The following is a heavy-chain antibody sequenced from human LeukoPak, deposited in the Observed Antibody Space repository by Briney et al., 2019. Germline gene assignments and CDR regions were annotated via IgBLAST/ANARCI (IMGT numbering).Heavy chain of an antibody. D-gene: IGHD2-21*01. Sequence: SETLSLTCGVSGGSITSTNYWTWVRQPPGKGLEWIGEVNLQGSTNYNPSLMGRVAISVDMSENHISLQLTSVTAADTAVYYCARDLVFAALDYWGQGTLVTVSS. J-gene: IGHJ4*02. CDR1: GGSITSTNY. V-gene: IGHV4-4*02. CDR3: ARDLVFAALDY. CDR2: VNLQGST.